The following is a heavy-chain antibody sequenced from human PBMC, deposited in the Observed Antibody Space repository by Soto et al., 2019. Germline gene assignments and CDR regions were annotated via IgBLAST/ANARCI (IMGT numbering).Heavy chain of an antibody. J-gene: IGHJ3*02. CDR2: ISKDGSKK. CDR1: GFMFSGFG. D-gene: IGHD3-10*01. V-gene: IGHV3-30*18. CDR3: ANPSGYYFGLGSHDEASDM. Sequence: GESLKISCAASGFMFSGFGMHWVRQAPGKGLQWVAGISKDGSKKYYADSVKGRFTISRDNSKKTLYLQMNSLRAEDTAVYYCANPSGYYFGLGSHDEASDMWGQGTGVTV.